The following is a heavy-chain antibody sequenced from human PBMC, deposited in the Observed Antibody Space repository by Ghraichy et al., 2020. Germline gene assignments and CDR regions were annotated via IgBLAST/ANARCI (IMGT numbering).Heavy chain of an antibody. CDR2: INHSGST. Sequence: SETLSLTCAVYGGSFSGYYWSWIRQPPGKGLEWIGEINHSGSTNYNPSLKSRVTISVDTSKNQFSLKLSSVTAADTAVYYCARFASPAAALDYWGQGTLVTVSS. CDR1: GGSFSGYY. J-gene: IGHJ4*02. CDR3: ARFASPAAALDY. D-gene: IGHD6-13*01. V-gene: IGHV4-34*01.